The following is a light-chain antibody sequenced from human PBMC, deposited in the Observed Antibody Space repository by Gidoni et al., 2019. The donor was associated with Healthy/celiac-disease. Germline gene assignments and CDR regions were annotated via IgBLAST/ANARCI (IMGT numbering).Light chain of an antibody. CDR2: GAS. V-gene: IGKV1-39*01. Sequence: DIQMTQSPSSLSASVGDRVTITCRASQSISLYLNWYQQNPGKAPKFLIYGASSLHSGVPSRFSGSGSGTDFTLTISSLQPEDFATYYCQQSYSSPRTFGQGTKVEIK. CDR1: QSISLY. CDR3: QQSYSSPRT. J-gene: IGKJ1*01.